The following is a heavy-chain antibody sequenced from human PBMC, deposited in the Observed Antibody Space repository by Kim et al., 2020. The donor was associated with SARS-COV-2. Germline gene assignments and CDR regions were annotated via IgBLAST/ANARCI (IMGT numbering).Heavy chain of an antibody. D-gene: IGHD3-3*01. V-gene: IGHV7-4-1*02. Sequence: ASVKVSCKASGYTFTSYAMNWVRQAPGQGLEWMGWINTNTGNPTYAQGFTGRFVFSLDTSVSTAYLQISSLKAEDTAVYYCARDRGYDFWSGYYARYFDYWGQGTLVTVSS. CDR2: INTNTGNP. CDR3: ARDRGYDFWSGYYARYFDY. J-gene: IGHJ4*02. CDR1: GYTFTSYA.